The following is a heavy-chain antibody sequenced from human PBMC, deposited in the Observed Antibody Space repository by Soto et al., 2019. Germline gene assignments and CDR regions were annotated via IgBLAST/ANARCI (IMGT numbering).Heavy chain of an antibody. CDR1: GFAFSNYE. D-gene: IGHD1-26*01. Sequence: GGSLRLSCAASGFAFSNYEMNWVRQAPGKGLEWVSYISLSGSTIYYADSVKGRFTISRDDAKDSLYLEMDSLRADDTAVYYCARESFSASPNFFDYWGQGTLVSVSS. CDR3: ARESFSASPNFFDY. CDR2: ISLSGSTI. J-gene: IGHJ4*02. V-gene: IGHV3-48*03.